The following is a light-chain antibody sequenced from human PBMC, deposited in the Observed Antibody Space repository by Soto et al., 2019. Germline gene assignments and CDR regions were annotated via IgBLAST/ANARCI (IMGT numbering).Light chain of an antibody. CDR1: SSNIGARYD. CDR2: GNI. CDR3: QSYDSSLSAWV. J-gene: IGLJ3*02. Sequence: QPVLTQPPSVSGAPGQRVTISCTGSSSNIGARYDVHWYQQLPGTAPKLLIYGNINRPSGVPDRFSGSKSGTSASLAITGLQAEDEADYYCQSYDSSLSAWVFGGGTKLTVL. V-gene: IGLV1-40*01.